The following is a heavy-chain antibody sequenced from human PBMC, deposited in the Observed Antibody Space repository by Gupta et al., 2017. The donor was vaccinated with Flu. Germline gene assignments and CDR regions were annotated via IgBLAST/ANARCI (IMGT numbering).Heavy chain of an antibody. CDR2: ISHDGHGQ. D-gene: IGHD6-19*01. V-gene: IGHV3-30*18. CDR1: AFSLSDYG. Sequence: QAPLVESGGGVVRHGRSLTLSCAGSAFSLSDYGIQCVRQAPGKGLQWVGVISHDGHGQYYADSAKGRFTLSRDNSKNTVYLQMNSLRAEDTAVYYCVKEYNQFSSGWFFDYWGQGALVTVSS. J-gene: IGHJ4*02. CDR3: VKEYNQFSSGWFFDY.